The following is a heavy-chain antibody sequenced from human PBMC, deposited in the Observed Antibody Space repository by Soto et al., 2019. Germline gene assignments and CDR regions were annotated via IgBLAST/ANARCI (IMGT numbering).Heavy chain of an antibody. J-gene: IGHJ5*02. CDR1: GYSISSGYY. D-gene: IGHD3-22*01. Sequence: SETLSLTCVVSGYSISSGYYCAWVRQPPGKELEWIGSIYHSGKTYYKPSLRSRVTVSVDTSKNQFSMKLISVTAADTAVYYCARDKRVTMIGGWFDPWGQGTLVTVSS. CDR3: ARDKRVTMIGGWFDP. V-gene: IGHV4-38-2*02. CDR2: IYHSGKT.